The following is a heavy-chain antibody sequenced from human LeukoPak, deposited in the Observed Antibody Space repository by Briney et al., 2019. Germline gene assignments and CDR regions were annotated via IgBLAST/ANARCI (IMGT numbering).Heavy chain of an antibody. CDR2: ISSSSSYI. J-gene: IGHJ4*02. CDR1: GFTFSSDS. V-gene: IGHV3-21*01. CDR3: ARVSGYLPPVY. Sequence: GGSLRLSCAASGFTFSSDSMNWVRQAPGRGLGWVSSISSSSSYIYYADSVKGRFTISRDNAKNSLYLQMNSLRAEDTAEYYCARVSGYLPPVYWGQGTLVTVSS. D-gene: IGHD6-25*01.